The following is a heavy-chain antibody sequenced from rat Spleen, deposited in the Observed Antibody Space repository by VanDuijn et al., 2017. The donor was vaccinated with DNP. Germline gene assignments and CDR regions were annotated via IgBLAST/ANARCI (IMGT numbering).Heavy chain of an antibody. D-gene: IGHD1-2*01. J-gene: IGHJ1*01. CDR1: GFSLTNYD. CDR3: ARTAANF. V-gene: IGHV2-27*01. Sequence: QVQLKESGPGLVQPSQTLSLTCTVSGFSLTNYDVHWVRQPPGKGLEWMGRIQSGGNTDYNSALKSRLSISRDTSKSQVFLKMNSVQTEDTAMYFCARTAANFWGPGTMVTVSS. CDR2: IQSGGNT.